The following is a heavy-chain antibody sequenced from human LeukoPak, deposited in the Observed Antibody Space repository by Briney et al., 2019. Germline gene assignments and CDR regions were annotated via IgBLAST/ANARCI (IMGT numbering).Heavy chain of an antibody. Sequence: GPSVKVSCKASGYTFNSYDINWVRQATGQGLEWMGWMNPNSGNTGYAQKFQGRVTMTRDTSISTAYMELSSLRSEDTAVYYCARDLRGFGELFSDYWGQGTLVTVSS. J-gene: IGHJ4*02. CDR3: ARDLRGFGELFSDY. CDR1: GYTFNSYD. V-gene: IGHV1-8*01. D-gene: IGHD3-10*01. CDR2: MNPNSGNT.